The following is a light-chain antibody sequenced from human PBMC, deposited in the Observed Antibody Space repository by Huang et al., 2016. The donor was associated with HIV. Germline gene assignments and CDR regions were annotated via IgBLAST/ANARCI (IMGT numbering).Light chain of an antibody. J-gene: IGKJ2*01. CDR3: QQSYSTPQNT. V-gene: IGKV1-39*01. Sequence: DIQMTQSPSSLCASIGDRVTITCRASQSISSYLNWYQQKPGKAPKLLIYAASSLQSGVPSRFSGSRAGTDFTLTISSLQPEDFATYYCQQSYSTPQNTFGQGTKLEIK. CDR1: QSISSY. CDR2: AAS.